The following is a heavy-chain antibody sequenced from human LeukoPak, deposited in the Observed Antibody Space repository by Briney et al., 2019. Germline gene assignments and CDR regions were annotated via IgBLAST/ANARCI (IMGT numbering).Heavy chain of an antibody. D-gene: IGHD6-13*01. CDR2: IYSGGST. J-gene: IGHJ5*02. V-gene: IGHV3-66*01. Sequence: PGGSLRLSCAASGFTVSSNYMSWVRRAPGKGLEWVSVIYSGGSTYYADSVKGRFTISRDNSKNTLYLQMNSLRAEDTAVYYCARADGSSSWATWGQGTPVTVSS. CDR3: ARADGSSSWAT. CDR1: GFTVSSNY.